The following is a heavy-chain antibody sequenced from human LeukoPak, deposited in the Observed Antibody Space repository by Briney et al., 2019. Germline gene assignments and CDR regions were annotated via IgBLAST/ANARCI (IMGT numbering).Heavy chain of an antibody. Sequence: SETLSLTCTVSSGSISSSSYYWGWIRQPPGKGLEWIGSIYYSGSTYYNPSLKSRVTISVDTSKSQFSLKLSSVTAADTAVYYCARISYYDFWSGYYYYYMDVWGKGTTVTVSS. CDR1: SGSISSSSYY. D-gene: IGHD3-3*01. CDR3: ARISYYDFWSGYYYYYMDV. V-gene: IGHV4-39*01. J-gene: IGHJ6*03. CDR2: IYYSGST.